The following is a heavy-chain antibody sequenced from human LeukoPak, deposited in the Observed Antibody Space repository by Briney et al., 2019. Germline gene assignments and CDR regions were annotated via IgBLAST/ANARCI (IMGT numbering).Heavy chain of an antibody. V-gene: IGHV4-59*08. Sequence: SETLSLTCTVSGVSISSNYWSWIRQPPGKGLEWIGYIYYSGSTNYNPSLKSRVTISVDTSKNQFSLKLSSVTAADTAVYYCARLGGYYYPDWGQGTLVTVSS. CDR3: ARLGGYYYPD. J-gene: IGHJ4*02. D-gene: IGHD3-22*01. CDR1: GVSISSNY. CDR2: IYYSGST.